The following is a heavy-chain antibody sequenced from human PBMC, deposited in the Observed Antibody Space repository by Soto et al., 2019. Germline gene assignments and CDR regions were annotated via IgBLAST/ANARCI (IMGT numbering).Heavy chain of an antibody. V-gene: IGHV4-59*01. CDR3: ARDDCSGGSCYFDY. Sequence: SETLSLTCTVSGGSISSYYWSWIRQPPGKGLEWIGYIYYSGSTNYNPSLKSRVTISVDTSKNQFSLKLSSVTAADTAVYYCARDDCSGGSCYFDYWGQGTLVTVSS. CDR2: IYYSGST. D-gene: IGHD2-15*01. J-gene: IGHJ4*02. CDR1: GGSISSYY.